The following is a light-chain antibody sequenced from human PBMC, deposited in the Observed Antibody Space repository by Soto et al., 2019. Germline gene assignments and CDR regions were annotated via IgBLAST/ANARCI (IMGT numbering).Light chain of an antibody. CDR2: GAS. CDR3: QQHGSSPLT. J-gene: IGKJ4*01. V-gene: IGKV3-20*01. CDR1: QSVSSSY. Sequence: EIVLTQSPGTLSLSPGERATLSCRASQSVSSSYIAWYQQKPGQAPRLLIYGASTRATGIPDRFSGGASGTDFTLIISRMEPEDFAVYYCQQHGSSPLTFGGGTKVDIK.